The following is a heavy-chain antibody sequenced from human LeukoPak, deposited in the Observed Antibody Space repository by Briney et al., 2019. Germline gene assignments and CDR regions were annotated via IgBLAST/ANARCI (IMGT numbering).Heavy chain of an antibody. Sequence: SGGSLRLSCVASGFTFGKYWMSWVRQAPGKGLEWVANIKLDGSEKNYVDSVKGRFTISRDNAKNSLYLQMNSLRAEDTAVYYCAREEGDYDQLYYFDYWGQGTLVTVSS. V-gene: IGHV3-7*03. J-gene: IGHJ4*02. CDR2: IKLDGSEK. CDR1: GFTFGKYW. D-gene: IGHD3-22*01. CDR3: AREEGDYDQLYYFDY.